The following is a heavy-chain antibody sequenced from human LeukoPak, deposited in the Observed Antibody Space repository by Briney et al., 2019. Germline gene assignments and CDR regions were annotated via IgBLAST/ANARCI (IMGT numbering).Heavy chain of an antibody. V-gene: IGHV3-7*01. CDR3: ARDRSAYDSGGYPFDY. CDR2: IKQDGSEK. J-gene: IGHJ4*02. D-gene: IGHD3-22*01. Sequence: GGSLRLSCAASGFTFSSYWMSWVRQAPGKGLEWVANIKQDGSEKYYVDSVKGRFTISRDNAKNSLYLQMNSLRAEDTAVYYCARDRSAYDSGGYPFDYWGQGTLVTVSS. CDR1: GFTFSSYW.